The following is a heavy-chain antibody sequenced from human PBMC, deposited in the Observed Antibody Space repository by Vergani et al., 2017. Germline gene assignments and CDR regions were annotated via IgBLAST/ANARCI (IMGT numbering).Heavy chain of an antibody. V-gene: IGHV3-48*01. Sequence: EVQLLESGGDLVQPGGSLRLSCAASGFTFSSYSMNWVRQAPGKGLEWVSYISSSSSTIYYADSVKGRFTISRDNAKNSLYLQMNSLRAEDTAIYYCVKEKIDLGSYFFDSWGHGILVTVSS. CDR3: VKEKIDLGSYFFDS. D-gene: IGHD2/OR15-2a*01. CDR2: ISSSSSTI. J-gene: IGHJ4*01. CDR1: GFTFSSYS.